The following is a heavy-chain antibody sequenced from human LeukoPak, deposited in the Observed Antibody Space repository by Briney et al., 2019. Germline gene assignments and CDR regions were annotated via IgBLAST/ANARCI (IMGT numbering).Heavy chain of an antibody. V-gene: IGHV4-34*01. J-gene: IGHJ1*01. CDR2: INHSGST. CDR1: GGSFSGYY. D-gene: IGHD3-9*01. CDR3: ASGIILTGSAEGHAEYFQH. Sequence: SETLSLTCAVYGGSFSGYYWSWIRQPPGKGLEWIGEINHSGSTNYNPSLKSRVTISVDMSKNQFSLKLSSVTAADTAVYYCASGIILTGSAEGHAEYFQHWGQGTLVTVSS.